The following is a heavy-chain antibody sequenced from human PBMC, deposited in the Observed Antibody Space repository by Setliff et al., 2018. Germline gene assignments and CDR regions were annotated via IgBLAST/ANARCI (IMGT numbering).Heavy chain of an antibody. CDR2: ITPIFETA. V-gene: IGHV1-69*06. CDR3: ARDSVTLGQLERRGGWHYYGMDV. J-gene: IGHJ6*02. D-gene: IGHD1-1*01. CDR1: GGTFSGYA. Sequence: SVKVSCKASGGTFSGYAFSWVRQAPGQGLEWIGGITPIFETAHYAEKFRDRVTITADKSTTTVHMELSSLTSEDTAVYFCARDSVTLGQLERRGGWHYYGMDVWGQGTQVTVSS.